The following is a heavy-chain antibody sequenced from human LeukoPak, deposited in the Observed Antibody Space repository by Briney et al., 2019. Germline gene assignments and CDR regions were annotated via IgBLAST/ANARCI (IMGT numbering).Heavy chain of an antibody. J-gene: IGHJ5*02. Sequence: GGSLRLSCAASGFTFSSYGMHWVRQAPGKGLVWVARINSDGSSTNYADSVKGRFTISRDNAKNTVYLQMNSLRVEDTAVYYCARAALAVDGYNLGTWGQGTLVTVSS. CDR2: INSDGSST. CDR1: GFTFSSYG. V-gene: IGHV3-74*01. CDR3: ARAALAVDGYNLGT. D-gene: IGHD5-24*01.